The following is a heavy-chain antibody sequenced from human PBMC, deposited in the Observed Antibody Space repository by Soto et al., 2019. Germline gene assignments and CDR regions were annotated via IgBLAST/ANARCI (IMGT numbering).Heavy chain of an antibody. CDR1: GFTLSSYA. J-gene: IGHJ4*02. Sequence: VQLLESGGGVVQPGGSLRLSCAASGFTLSSYALSWVRQAPGQGLEWVSGISDSGGYTFYMDSVKGRFTISRDNSKNTLYLQMNSLRAEDTAVYYCAKRGVYGSGSYFGGPFRDWGQGTLVTVSS. CDR3: AKRGVYGSGSYFGGPFRD. CDR2: ISDSGGYT. D-gene: IGHD3-10*01. V-gene: IGHV3-23*01.